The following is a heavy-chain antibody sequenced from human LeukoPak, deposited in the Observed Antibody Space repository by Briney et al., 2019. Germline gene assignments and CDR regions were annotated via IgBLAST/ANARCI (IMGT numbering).Heavy chain of an antibody. D-gene: IGHD2-2*01. V-gene: IGHV1-2*02. J-gene: IGHJ6*03. CDR2: INPNSGGT. CDR1: GYTFTGYY. Sequence: GASVKVSCKASGYTFTGYYMHWVRQAPGQGLEWMGWINPNSGGTNYAQKFQGRVTMTRDTSISTAYMELSRLRSDDTAVYYCARDPRVVPAASYYMDVWGKGTTVTISS. CDR3: ARDPRVVPAASYYMDV.